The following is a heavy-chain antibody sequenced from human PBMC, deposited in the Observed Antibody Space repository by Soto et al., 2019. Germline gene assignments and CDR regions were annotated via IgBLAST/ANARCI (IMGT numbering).Heavy chain of an antibody. V-gene: IGHV4-30-2*01. D-gene: IGHD4-4*01. CDR3: ARGGYSNYYLHWFDP. CDR2: IYHSGST. J-gene: IGHJ5*02. Sequence: SETLSLTCAVSGGSISSGGYSWSWIRQQPGKGLEWIGYIYHSGSTYYNPSLKSRVTISVDRSKNQFYLKLSSVTAADTAVYYCARGGYSNYYLHWFDPWGQGTLVTVSS. CDR1: GGSISSGGYS.